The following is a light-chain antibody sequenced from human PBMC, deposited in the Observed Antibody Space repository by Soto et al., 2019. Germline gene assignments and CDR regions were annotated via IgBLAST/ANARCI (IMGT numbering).Light chain of an antibody. J-gene: IGKJ4*01. V-gene: IGKV3-15*01. CDR2: HAA. CDR1: QSVSNS. Sequence: EIVMTQSPATLSVSPGERATLSCRASQSVSNSVAWYQQKPGQAPRLLIYHAATRATGIPARFSGSGSGTEVPLTISSLQSEDFAVYYCQQYNEWPLTFGGGTKVEIK. CDR3: QQYNEWPLT.